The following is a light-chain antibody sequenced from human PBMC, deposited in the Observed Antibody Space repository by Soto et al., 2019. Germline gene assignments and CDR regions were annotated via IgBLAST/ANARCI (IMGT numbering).Light chain of an antibody. CDR2: GTS. CDR1: QSVSSN. Sequence: EILMTQSPATLSVSPGERATLSCRASQSVSSNLAWYQQKPGQAPRLLIYGTSTRATGIPARFSGSGSGAAFTLAISSLQSEDFEFYYCQQYNNWPLTFGQGTKVEIQ. V-gene: IGKV3-15*01. J-gene: IGKJ1*01. CDR3: QQYNNWPLT.